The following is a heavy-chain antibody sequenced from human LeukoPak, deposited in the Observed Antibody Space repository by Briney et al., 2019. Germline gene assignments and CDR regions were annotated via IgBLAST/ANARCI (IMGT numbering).Heavy chain of an antibody. CDR3: AKGYSSSYWYSSVLDY. J-gene: IGHJ4*02. D-gene: IGHD6-6*01. CDR2: ISSSSSTI. CDR1: GFTFSSYS. Sequence: GGSLRLSCAASGFTFSSYSMNWVRQAPGKGLEWVSYISSSSSTIYYADSVKGRFTISRDNSKNTLYLQMNSLRAEDTAVYYCAKGYSSSYWYSSVLDYWGQGTLVTVSS. V-gene: IGHV3-48*01.